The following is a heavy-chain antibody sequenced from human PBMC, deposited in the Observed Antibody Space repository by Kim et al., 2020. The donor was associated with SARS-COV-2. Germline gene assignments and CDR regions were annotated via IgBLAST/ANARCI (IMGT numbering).Heavy chain of an antibody. CDR2: ISGSGGST. CDR3: AKDFSGYSSSWYDY. Sequence: WGSLRLSCAASGFTFSSYAMSWVRQAPGKGLEWVSAISGSGGSTYYADSVKGRFTISRDNSKNTLYLQMNSLRAEDSTVYYCAKDFSGYSSSWYDYWGQGTLVTVAS. D-gene: IGHD6-13*01. J-gene: IGHJ4*02. V-gene: IGHV3-23*01. CDR1: GFTFSSYA.